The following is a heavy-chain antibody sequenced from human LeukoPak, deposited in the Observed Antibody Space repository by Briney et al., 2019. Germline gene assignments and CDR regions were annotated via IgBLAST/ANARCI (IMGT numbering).Heavy chain of an antibody. V-gene: IGHV3-21*01. CDR3: ARGRAARVFDY. J-gene: IGHJ4*02. Sequence: GGSLRLSCAASGFTFSSYSMNWVRQAPGKGLEWVSSISGSSSYIYYADSVKGRFTISRGNAKNSLYLQMNSLRAEDTAVYYCARGRAARVFDYWGQGTLVTVSS. CDR1: GFTFSSYS. CDR2: ISGSSSYI. D-gene: IGHD6-6*01.